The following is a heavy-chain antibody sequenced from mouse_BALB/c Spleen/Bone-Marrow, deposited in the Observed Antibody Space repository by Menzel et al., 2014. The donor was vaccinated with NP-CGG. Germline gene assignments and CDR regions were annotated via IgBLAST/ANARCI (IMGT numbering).Heavy chain of an antibody. D-gene: IGHD2-4*01. CDR1: GFNIKDTY. CDR2: IDPANGNT. CDR3: ASYDYGYYFDY. J-gene: IGHJ2*01. V-gene: IGHV14-3*02. Sequence: EVKLQESGAELVKPGASVKLSCTASGFNIKDTYMHWVKLRPEQGLEWIGRIDPANGNTKYDPKFQGKATITADTSSNTAYLQLSSLTSEDTAVYYCASYDYGYYFDYWGQGTTLTVSS.